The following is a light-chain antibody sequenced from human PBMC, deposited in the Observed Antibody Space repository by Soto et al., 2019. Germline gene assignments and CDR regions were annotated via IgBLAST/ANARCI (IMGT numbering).Light chain of an antibody. CDR2: DAY. V-gene: IGKV1-33*01. CDR1: HDIGNS. CDR3: QKSDHLPL. J-gene: IGKJ3*01. Sequence: DIQMTQSPPSLSASVGDRVTITCQASHDIGNSLIWYQHKPGKAPKLVIYDAYNLETGVPSTFSGSGFGTDFTFTISSLRPEDIATYYCQKSDHLPLFGPGTKVDIK.